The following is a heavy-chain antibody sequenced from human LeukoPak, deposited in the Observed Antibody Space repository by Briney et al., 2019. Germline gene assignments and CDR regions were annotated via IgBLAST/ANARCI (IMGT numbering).Heavy chain of an antibody. Sequence: ASVKVSCKASGGTFSSYAISWVRQAPGQGLEWMGGIIPIFGTANYAQKFQGRVTITTDESTSTAYMELSSLRSEDTAVYYCARDFLGSGSFDYWGQGTLATVSS. CDR1: GGTFSSYA. V-gene: IGHV1-69*05. J-gene: IGHJ4*02. CDR2: IIPIFGTA. D-gene: IGHD3-10*01. CDR3: ARDFLGSGSFDY.